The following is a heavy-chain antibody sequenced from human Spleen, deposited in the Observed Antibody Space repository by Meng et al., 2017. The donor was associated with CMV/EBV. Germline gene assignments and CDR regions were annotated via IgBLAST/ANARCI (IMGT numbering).Heavy chain of an antibody. Sequence: GSLRLSCAVYGGSFSGYYWSWIRQPPGKGLEWIGYIYYSGSTNYNPSLKSRVTISVDTSKNQFSLKLSSVTAADTAVYYCARGIAARTRGAFDIWGQGTMVTVSS. CDR3: ARGIAARTRGAFDI. J-gene: IGHJ3*02. CDR1: GGSFSGYY. D-gene: IGHD6-6*01. V-gene: IGHV4-59*01. CDR2: IYYSGST.